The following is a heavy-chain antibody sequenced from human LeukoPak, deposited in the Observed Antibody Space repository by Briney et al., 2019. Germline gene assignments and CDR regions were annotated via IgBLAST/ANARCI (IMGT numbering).Heavy chain of an antibody. Sequence: HPGGSLRLSCAASGFTVSTNYMSWVRQAPGKGLEWVSLIYSGGGTYYADSVKGRFTISRDNSRSTLSLQMNSLRVDDTAVYYCARGFRSVTTWGYFDYWGQGALVTVSS. J-gene: IGHJ4*02. CDR2: IYSGGGT. D-gene: IGHD4-17*01. V-gene: IGHV3-66*01. CDR3: ARGFRSVTTWGYFDY. CDR1: GFTVSTNY.